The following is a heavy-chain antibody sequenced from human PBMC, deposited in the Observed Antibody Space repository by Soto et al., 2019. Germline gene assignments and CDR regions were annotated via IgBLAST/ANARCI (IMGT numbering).Heavy chain of an antibody. CDR1: GGSFSGYY. J-gene: IGHJ6*03. V-gene: IGHV4-34*01. CDR2: INHSGST. Sequence: QVQLQQWGAGLLKPSETLSLTCAVYGGSFSGYYWSWIRQPPGKGLEWIGEINHSGSTNYNPSLKSRVTISVDTSKHQFSLKLSSVTAADTAVYYCARGIPAAMPGYYYYYMDVWGKGTTVTVSS. D-gene: IGHD2-2*01. CDR3: ARGIPAAMPGYYYYYMDV.